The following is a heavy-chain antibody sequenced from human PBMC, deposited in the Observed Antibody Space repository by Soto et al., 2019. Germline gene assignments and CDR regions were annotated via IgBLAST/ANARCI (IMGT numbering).Heavy chain of an antibody. Sequence: SETLSLTCTVSGGSISSSSYYWGWIRQPPGKGLEWIGYIYYSGSTYYNPSLKSRVTISVDTSKNQFSLKLSSVTAADTAVYYCARRGYYGSYWFDPWGQGTLVTVSS. D-gene: IGHD3-10*01. J-gene: IGHJ5*02. CDR2: IYYSGST. V-gene: IGHV4-39*07. CDR3: ARRGYYGSYWFDP. CDR1: GGSISSSSYY.